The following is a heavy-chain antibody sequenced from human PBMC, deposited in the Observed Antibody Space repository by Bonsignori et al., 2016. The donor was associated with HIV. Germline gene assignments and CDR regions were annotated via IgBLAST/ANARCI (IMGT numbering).Heavy chain of an antibody. CDR3: AREEAYKWNFYHYYFMDV. CDR1: GGSISSGDYY. Sequence: QVQLQESGPGLVKPSQTLSLTCSVSGGSISSGDYYWNWIRQPAGKGLEWIGRVYTSGSTDYNPSLKSRVTISFDSSKNHFSLKMTSVTAADTAVYYCAREEAYKWNFYHYYFMDVWGQGTTVTVSS. V-gene: IGHV4-61*02. CDR2: VYTSGST. J-gene: IGHJ6*03. D-gene: IGHD1-1*01.